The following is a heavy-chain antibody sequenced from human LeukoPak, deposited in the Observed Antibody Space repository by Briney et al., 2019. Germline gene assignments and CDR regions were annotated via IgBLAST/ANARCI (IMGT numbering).Heavy chain of an antibody. CDR2: INHSGST. CDR3: ARARVPAAKLDY. CDR1: GGSFSGYY. Sequence: LETLSLTCAVYGGSFSGYYWSWIRQPPGKGLEWIGEINHSGSTNYNPSLKSRVTISVDTSKNQFSLKLSSVTAADTAVYYCARARVPAAKLDYWGQGTLVTVSS. V-gene: IGHV4-34*01. J-gene: IGHJ4*02. D-gene: IGHD2-2*01.